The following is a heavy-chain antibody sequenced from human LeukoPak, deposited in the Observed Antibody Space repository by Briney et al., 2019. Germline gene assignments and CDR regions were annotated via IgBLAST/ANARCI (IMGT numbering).Heavy chain of an antibody. CDR1: GGSISSYY. CDR3: ARARNYYDSSDYYCEGDAFDI. CDR2: IYTSGTI. D-gene: IGHD3-22*01. J-gene: IGHJ3*02. V-gene: IGHV4-4*07. Sequence: SETLSLTCTVSGGSISSYYWSWIRQPAGTALEWNGRIYTSGTITYNPSLKSRVTMSVDTSKNQFSLKLSSVTAADTAVYYCARARNYYDSSDYYCEGDAFDIWGQGTMVTVSS.